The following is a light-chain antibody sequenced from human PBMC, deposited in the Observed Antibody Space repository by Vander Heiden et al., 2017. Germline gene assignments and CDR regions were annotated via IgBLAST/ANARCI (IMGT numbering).Light chain of an antibody. J-gene: IGKJ3*01. CDR1: QTISNW. CDR2: KAS. CDR3: QQYNSYVT. Sequence: DIQMTQSPSTLSASVGDRVTITCRASQTISNWFAWYQQKPGKAPKLLIYKASSLESGVPSRFSGSGSGTEFTLTISSLQPDDFATYYCQQYNSYVTFGPGTKVDI. V-gene: IGKV1-5*03.